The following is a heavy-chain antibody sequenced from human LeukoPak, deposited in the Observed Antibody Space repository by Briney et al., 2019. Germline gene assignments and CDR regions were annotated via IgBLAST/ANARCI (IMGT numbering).Heavy chain of an antibody. CDR1: GYTFTSYA. CDR3: ARDGHRQLQSFGN. CDR2: MNTNTGNP. V-gene: IGHV7-4-1*02. J-gene: IGHJ4*02. D-gene: IGHD4-11*01. Sequence: ASVKVSCKASGYTFTSYAMNWVRQAPGQGLEWMGWMNTNTGNPTYAQGFTGRFVFSLDISVSTAYLQISSLKAEDTAVYYCARDGHRQLQSFGNWGQGTLVTVSS.